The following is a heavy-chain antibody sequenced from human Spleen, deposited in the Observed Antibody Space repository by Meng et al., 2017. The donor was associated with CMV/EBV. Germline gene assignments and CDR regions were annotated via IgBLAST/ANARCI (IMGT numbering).Heavy chain of an antibody. Sequence: KVSCKGSGYSFSSYWIGWVRQMPGKGLEWMGIIYPGDSETRYSPSFQGHISISADKSISSAYLQWSSLKASDTAIYYCARCLYYFGSGSLGAFDIWDQGTLVTVSS. CDR1: GYSFSSYW. J-gene: IGHJ3*02. V-gene: IGHV5-51*06. CDR2: IYPGDSET. CDR3: ARCLYYFGSGSLGAFDI. D-gene: IGHD3-10*01.